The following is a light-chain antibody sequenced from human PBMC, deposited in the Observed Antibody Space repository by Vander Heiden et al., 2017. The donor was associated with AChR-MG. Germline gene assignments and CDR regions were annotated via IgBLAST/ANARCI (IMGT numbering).Light chain of an antibody. J-gene: IGKJ1*01. CDR3: RQYYNIPRT. CDR1: QSVLYSSNNKNC. Sequence: DIVMTQSPDSLAVSLGERATINCKSSQSVLYSSNNKNCLAWYQQKPGQPPKLLIYWASTRESGVPDRFSGSGSGTDFTLTISSLQTEDVAVYYCRQYYNIPRTFGQGTKVEIK. CDR2: WAS. V-gene: IGKV4-1*01.